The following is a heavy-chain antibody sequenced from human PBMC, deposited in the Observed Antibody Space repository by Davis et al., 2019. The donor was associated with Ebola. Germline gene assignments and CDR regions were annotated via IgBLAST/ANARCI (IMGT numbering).Heavy chain of an antibody. V-gene: IGHV3-21*01. Sequence: PGGPLRLSCAASGFTFSSYSLNWVRQAPGKGLEWVSSISSSSSYIYYADPVKGRFTISRDNSKNTLSLQMNSLRADDTAVYYCARGYSSTWPGDYWGQGTLVTVSS. J-gene: IGHJ4*02. CDR2: ISSSSSYI. CDR1: GFTFSSYS. CDR3: ARGYSSTWPGDY. D-gene: IGHD6-13*01.